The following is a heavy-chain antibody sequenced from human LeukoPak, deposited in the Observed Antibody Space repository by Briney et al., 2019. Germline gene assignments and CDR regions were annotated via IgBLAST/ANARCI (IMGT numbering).Heavy chain of an antibody. CDR2: IYYSGST. J-gene: IGHJ4*02. D-gene: IGHD4-11*01. Sequence: PSETLSLTCTVSVGSISGYYWSWIRQPPGKGLEWIRNIYYSGSTNYNPSLKSRVTISVDTSKNQFSLKMSSVTAADTAVYYCANYHDYSNFQGAYYLDYWGQGTLVTVSS. V-gene: IGHV4-59*08. CDR1: VGSISGYY. CDR3: ANYHDYSNFQGAYYLDY.